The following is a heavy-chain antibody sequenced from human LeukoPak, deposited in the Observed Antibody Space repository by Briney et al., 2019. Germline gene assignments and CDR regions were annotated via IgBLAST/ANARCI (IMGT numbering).Heavy chain of an antibody. D-gene: IGHD2-2*01. CDR2: INHSGST. Sequence: SETLSLTCAVYGGSFSGYYWSWIRQPPGKGLEWIGEINHSGSTNYNPSLKSRVTISVDTSKNQFSLKLSSVTAADTDVYYCARDYYGRNPDIVVVPAVYRLKYGMDVWGKGTTVTVSS. CDR3: ARDYYGRNPDIVVVPAVYRLKYGMDV. V-gene: IGHV4-34*01. J-gene: IGHJ6*04. CDR1: GGSFSGYY.